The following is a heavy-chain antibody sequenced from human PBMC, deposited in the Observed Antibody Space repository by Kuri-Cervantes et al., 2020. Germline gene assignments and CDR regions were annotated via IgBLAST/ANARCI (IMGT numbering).Heavy chain of an antibody. V-gene: IGHV3-21*01. CDR3: ARDVGCSGGSCYSPKMYYFDY. CDR1: GFTFSSYS. CDR2: ISSSSSYI. J-gene: IGHJ4*02. Sequence: GESLKISCAASGFTFSSYSMNWVRQAPGKGLEWVSSISSSSSYIYYADSVKGRFTISRDNSKNTLYLQMNSLRAEDTAVYYCARDVGCSGGSCYSPKMYYFDYWGQGTLVTVSS. D-gene: IGHD2-15*01.